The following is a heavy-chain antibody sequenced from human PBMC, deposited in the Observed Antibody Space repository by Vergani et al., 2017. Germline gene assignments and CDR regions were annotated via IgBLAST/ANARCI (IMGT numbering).Heavy chain of an antibody. CDR3: AGDRGTEEYYYYGMDV. J-gene: IGHJ6*02. V-gene: IGHV1-46*01. Sequence: QVQLVQSGAEVKKPGASVKVSCKASGYTFTSYYMHWVRQAPGQGLEWMGIINPSGGSTSYAQTFQGRVTMTRDTSTSSVYMELSSLSSEDTAVYYCAGDRGTEEYYYYGMDVGGQGTTVTVSS. CDR2: INPSGGST. CDR1: GYTFTSYY. D-gene: IGHD3-10*01.